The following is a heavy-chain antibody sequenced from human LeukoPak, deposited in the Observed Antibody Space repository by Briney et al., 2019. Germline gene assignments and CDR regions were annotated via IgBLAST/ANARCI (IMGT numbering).Heavy chain of an antibody. V-gene: IGHV4-34*01. CDR2: INHSGST. D-gene: IGHD3-3*01. Sequence: SETLSLTCAVYGGSFSGYYWSWIRQPPGKGLEWIGEINHSGSTNYSPSLKSRVTISVDTSKNQFSLKLSSVTAADTAVYYCARVSAYYDFWSDDAFDIWGQGTMVTVSS. J-gene: IGHJ3*02. CDR1: GGSFSGYY. CDR3: ARVSAYYDFWSDDAFDI.